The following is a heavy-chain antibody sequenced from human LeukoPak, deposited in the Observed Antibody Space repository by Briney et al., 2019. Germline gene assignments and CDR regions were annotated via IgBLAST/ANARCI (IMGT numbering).Heavy chain of an antibody. CDR2: ISSSSSYI. V-gene: IGHV3-21*01. D-gene: IGHD6-19*01. CDR1: GFTFSSYS. J-gene: IGHJ4*02. Sequence: PGGSLRLSCAASGFTFSSYSMNWVRQAPGKGLEWVSSISSSSSYIYYADSVKGRFTISRDNAKNSLYLQMNSLRVEDTAVYYCARDEWWQLIAVAITSYFDRWGQGTLVTVSS. CDR3: ARDEWWQLIAVAITSYFDR.